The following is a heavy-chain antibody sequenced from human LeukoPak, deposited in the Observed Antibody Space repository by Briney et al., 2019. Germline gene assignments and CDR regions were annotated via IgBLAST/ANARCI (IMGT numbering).Heavy chain of an antibody. V-gene: IGHV3-23*01. CDR1: GFTFSSYA. CDR2: IGGSGGST. CDR3: AKDQGGDFWSGYFGY. Sequence: GGSLRLSCAASGFTFSSYAMSWVRQAPGKGLEWVSAIGGSGGSTYYADSVKGRFTISRDNSKNTLYLQMNSLRAEDTAVYYCAKDQGGDFWSGYFGYWGQGTLVTVSS. J-gene: IGHJ4*02. D-gene: IGHD3-3*01.